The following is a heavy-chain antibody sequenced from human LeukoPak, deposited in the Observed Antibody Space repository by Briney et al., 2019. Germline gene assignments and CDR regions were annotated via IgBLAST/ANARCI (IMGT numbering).Heavy chain of an antibody. CDR1: GFTLSSYW. CDR3: ARGSVVAANFDF. D-gene: IGHD2-15*01. V-gene: IGHV3-7*01. CDR2: IKPDGSDK. Sequence: GGSLRLSCAASGFTLSSYWMSWVRQAPEKGLEWVANIKPDGSDKDYVDSVKGRFTITRDNAKNSLYLQMNSLRAEDTAVYYCARGSVVAANFDFRGQGTLVTVSS. J-gene: IGHJ4*02.